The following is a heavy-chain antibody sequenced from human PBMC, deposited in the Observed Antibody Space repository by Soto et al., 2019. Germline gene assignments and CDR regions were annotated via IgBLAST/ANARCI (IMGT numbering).Heavy chain of an antibody. CDR2: IDAGNGNT. CDR1: GYTFTSYA. J-gene: IGHJ2*01. CDR3: ARVGSGWLQLVGYFDL. V-gene: IGHV1-3*01. D-gene: IGHD5-12*01. Sequence: QVQLVQSGAEVKRPGASVKVSCKASGYTFTSYAMHSVRQAPGQRLEWMGGIDAGNGNTRNSQKFQGRVTITRDTYASTAYMELSSLRSEDTAVYYCARVGSGWLQLVGYFDLWGRGTLVTVSS.